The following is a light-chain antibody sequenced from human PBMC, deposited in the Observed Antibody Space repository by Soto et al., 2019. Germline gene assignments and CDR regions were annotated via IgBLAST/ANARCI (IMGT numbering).Light chain of an antibody. Sequence: QSVLTQPASVSGSPGQSITISCTGTSSDVSDYHYVSWYQQHPGKAPKLMIYDVSNRPSGVSNRFSGSKSGNTASLTISGLQAEDEADYYCSSYTSSSTRVFGTGTKLTVL. V-gene: IGLV2-14*01. CDR2: DVS. CDR3: SSYTSSSTRV. CDR1: SSDVSDYHY. J-gene: IGLJ1*01.